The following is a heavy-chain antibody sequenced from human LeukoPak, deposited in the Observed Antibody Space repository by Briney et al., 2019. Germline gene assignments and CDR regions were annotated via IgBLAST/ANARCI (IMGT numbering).Heavy chain of an antibody. D-gene: IGHD6-19*01. CDR1: GWTFDDYP. Sequence: GWALRLSCPAFGWTFDDYPMHGVRQAPGRGLEGVSLISWGGGSTYYADSVKGRFTISRDNSKNSLYLQMNSLRTEDTAFYYCAKAIRGTVAGNRPLYYYGVDVWGHGTTVTVSS. CDR3: AKAIRGTVAGNRPLYYYGVDV. J-gene: IGHJ6*02. V-gene: IGHV3-43*01. CDR2: ISWGGGST.